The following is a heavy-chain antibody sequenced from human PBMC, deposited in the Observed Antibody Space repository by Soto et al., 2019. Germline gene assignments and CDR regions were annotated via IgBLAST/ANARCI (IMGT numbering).Heavy chain of an antibody. Sequence: PGGSLRLSCTASGFTFSSYAMGWVRQAPGKELEWVSTISGNSGKTSYAESVKGRFSISRDNSKNTVHLQLDSLRAEDTAVYFCAKLGFVLMELYYFHQWGHGTLVTVSS. CDR3: AKLGFVLMELYYFHQ. CDR2: ISGNSGKT. CDR1: GFTFSSYA. D-gene: IGHD2-8*01. V-gene: IGHV3-23*01. J-gene: IGHJ4*01.